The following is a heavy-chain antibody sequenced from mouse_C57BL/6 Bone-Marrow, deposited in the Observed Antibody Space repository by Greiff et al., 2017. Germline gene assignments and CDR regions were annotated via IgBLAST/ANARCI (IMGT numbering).Heavy chain of an antibody. V-gene: IGHV5-17*01. J-gene: IGHJ2*01. D-gene: IGHD1-1*01. CDR3: ARPYYYGLDY. CDR1: GFTFSDYG. Sequence: EVHLVESGGGLVKPGGSLKLSCAASGFTFSDYGMHWVRQAPEKGLEWVAYISSGSSTINYADTVKGRFTISIANAKNTLFQQMTSLRSEDTAVYYCARPYYYGLDYWGQGTTVTVS. CDR2: ISSGSSTI.